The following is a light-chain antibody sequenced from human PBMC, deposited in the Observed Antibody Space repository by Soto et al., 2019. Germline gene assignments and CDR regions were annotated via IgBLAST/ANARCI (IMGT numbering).Light chain of an antibody. CDR2: DAS. CDR3: QQYDNYSWT. Sequence: IQMTQSPSTLSASVGDRVTITCRASQSISSWLAWYQQKPGKAPKLLIYDASNLESGVPSRFSGSGSGTEFTLTISSLQPDDFATYYCQQYDNYSWTFGQGTKVDIK. J-gene: IGKJ1*01. V-gene: IGKV1-5*01. CDR1: QSISSW.